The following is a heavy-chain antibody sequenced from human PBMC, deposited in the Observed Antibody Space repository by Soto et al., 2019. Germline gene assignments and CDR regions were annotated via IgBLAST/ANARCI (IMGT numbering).Heavy chain of an antibody. J-gene: IGHJ4*02. CDR3: ETKRYSRRWAVDY. CDR1: GFSLSTNGVG. V-gene: IGHV2-5*02. D-gene: IGHD6-13*01. Sequence: QITLKESGPTLVKPTQTLTLTCTFSGFSLSTNGVGVGWIRQPPGKALEWLALIYWDDDKRYSPSLKTRLTXTXDXXKNQVVLTMTNMDPVDTATNYCETKRYSRRWAVDYLGQGNLVTVFS. CDR2: IYWDDDK.